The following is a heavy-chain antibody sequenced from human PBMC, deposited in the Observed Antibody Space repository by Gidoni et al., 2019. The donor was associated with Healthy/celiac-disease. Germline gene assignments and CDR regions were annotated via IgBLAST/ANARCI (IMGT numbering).Heavy chain of an antibody. J-gene: IGHJ3*02. CDR2: VWYDGSNK. CDR3: ATPYGSDDAFDI. CDR1: GFTSSSYG. V-gene: IGHV3-33*01. D-gene: IGHD2-15*01. Sequence: QVQLLASGGGVVQTGRSMRLSCAASGFTSSSYGMHWVRQAPGKALELVAVVWYDGSNKCYAGYVKGRFTISRDDSKNTLYLQMNSLGAEDTAVYYCATPYGSDDAFDIWGQGTMVTVSS.